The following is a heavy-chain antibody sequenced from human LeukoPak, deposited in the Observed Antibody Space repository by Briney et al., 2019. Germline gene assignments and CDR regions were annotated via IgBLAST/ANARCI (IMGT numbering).Heavy chain of an antibody. V-gene: IGHV4-34*08. D-gene: IGHD1-26*01. CDR3: ATLGLLRGAGFNLATHFDY. J-gene: IGHJ4*02. CDR1: GFTFSSYW. Sequence: PGGSLRLSCAASGFTFSSYWMHWIRQPPGKGLELIGYVHHTGSTFHNSSLKSRVTISADTSQNQFSLSLTSVTAADTAVYYCATLGLLRGAGFNLATHFDYWGQGTLVAVSS. CDR2: VHHTGST.